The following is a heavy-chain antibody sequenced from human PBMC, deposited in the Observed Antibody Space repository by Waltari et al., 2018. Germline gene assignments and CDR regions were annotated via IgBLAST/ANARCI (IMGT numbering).Heavy chain of an antibody. CDR1: GFTFSTYA. CDR3: ARRISSGWTSNWLDP. V-gene: IGHV3-23*01. J-gene: IGHJ5*02. D-gene: IGHD6-19*01. Sequence: EERLLESGGGLVQPGGSLRLSCAASGFTFSTYAMSWVRQAPGKGLEVVSRISAANSTDYADSVKDRFSISRDNSKNTVYLQMNSLTADDTAIYYCARRISSGWTSNWLDPWGQGTLVSVSS. CDR2: ISAANST.